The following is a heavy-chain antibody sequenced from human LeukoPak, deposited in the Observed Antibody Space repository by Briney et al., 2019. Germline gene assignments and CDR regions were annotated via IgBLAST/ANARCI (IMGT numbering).Heavy chain of an antibody. CDR3: ARGVVVAAIYYYYMDV. J-gene: IGHJ6*03. V-gene: IGHV4-61*02. D-gene: IGHD2-15*01. CDR2: IYTSGST. Sequence: SQTLSLTCTVSGGSISSGSYCWSWIRQPAGKGLEWIGRIYTSGSTNYNPSLKSRVTISVDTSKNQFSLKLSSVTAADTAVYYCARGVVVAAIYYYYMDVWGKGTTVTISS. CDR1: GGSISSGSYC.